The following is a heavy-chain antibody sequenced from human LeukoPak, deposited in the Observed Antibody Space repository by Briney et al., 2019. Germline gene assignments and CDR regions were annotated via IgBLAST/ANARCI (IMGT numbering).Heavy chain of an antibody. CDR3: ARDGQPWIQLWAEKYYYYYYMDV. J-gene: IGHJ6*03. D-gene: IGHD5-18*01. V-gene: IGHV1-24*01. Sequence: GASVKVSCKVSGYTLTELSMHWVRQAPGKGLEWMGSFDPEDGVTIYAQKFQGRVTMTRDMSTSTVCMELSSLRSEDTAVYYCARDGQPWIQLWAEKYYYYYYMDVWGKGTTVTVSS. CDR2: FDPEDGVT. CDR1: GYTLTELS.